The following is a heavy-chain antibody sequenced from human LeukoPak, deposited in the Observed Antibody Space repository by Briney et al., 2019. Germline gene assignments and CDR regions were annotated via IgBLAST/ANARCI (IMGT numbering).Heavy chain of an antibody. CDR1: GGTFSSYA. J-gene: IGHJ6*03. CDR3: ARGGYDSSGYTNYYYYYMDV. Sequence: SVKVSGKASGGTFSSYAISWVRQAPGQGLEWMGGIIPIFGTANYAQKFQGRVTITTDESTSTAYMELSSLRSEDTAVYYCARGGYDSSGYTNYYYYYMDVWGKGTTVTVSS. V-gene: IGHV1-69*05. CDR2: IIPIFGTA. D-gene: IGHD3-22*01.